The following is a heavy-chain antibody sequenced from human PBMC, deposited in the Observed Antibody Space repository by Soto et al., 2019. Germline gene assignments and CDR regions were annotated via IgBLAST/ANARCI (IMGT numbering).Heavy chain of an antibody. D-gene: IGHD1-26*01. CDR3: ARILVGAFDF. J-gene: IGHJ4*02. V-gene: IGHV4-34*01. CDR2: INHRGST. CDR1: GGPFSDHF. Sequence: QVQLQQWGAGLLKPSETLSLTCAVYGGPFSDHFWTWIRQSPGKGLEWIGDINHRGSTSYNPSLKSRVTISLDTSKNQFSLSLSSVTAADTAVYYCARILVGAFDFWGQGDLVTVSS.